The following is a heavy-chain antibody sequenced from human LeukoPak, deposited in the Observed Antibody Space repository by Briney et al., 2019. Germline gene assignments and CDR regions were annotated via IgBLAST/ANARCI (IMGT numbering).Heavy chain of an antibody. Sequence: GGSLRLSCAASGFTFSSYAMSWVRQAPGKGLEWVSAISGSDGSTYYADSVKGRFTISRDNSKNTLYLQMNSLRAEDTAVYYCAKCDGGGSSWYLEYFQHWGQGTLVTVSS. J-gene: IGHJ1*01. CDR3: AKCDGGGSSWYLEYFQH. CDR2: ISGSDGST. V-gene: IGHV3-23*01. D-gene: IGHD6-13*01. CDR1: GFTFSSYA.